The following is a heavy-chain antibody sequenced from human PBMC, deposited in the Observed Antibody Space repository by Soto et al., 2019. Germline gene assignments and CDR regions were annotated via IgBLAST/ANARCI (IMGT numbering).Heavy chain of an antibody. CDR1: GFTFSSYG. Sequence: GGSLRLSCAASGFTFSSYGMHWVRQAPGKGLEWVAVIWYDGSNKYYADSVKGRFTISRDNSKNTLYLQMNSLRAEDTAVYYCASFGLSSWYGVEYYYYGMDVWGQGTTVTVSS. V-gene: IGHV3-33*01. J-gene: IGHJ6*02. CDR2: IWYDGSNK. CDR3: ASFGLSSWYGVEYYYYGMDV. D-gene: IGHD6-13*01.